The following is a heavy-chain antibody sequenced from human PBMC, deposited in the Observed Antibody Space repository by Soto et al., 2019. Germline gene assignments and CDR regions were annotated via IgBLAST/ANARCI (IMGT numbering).Heavy chain of an antibody. J-gene: IGHJ5*01. D-gene: IGHD2-2*01. CDR1: CGSISDDSY. CDR2: IYHTGNT. CDR3: ARDEYQLLSSVSWFDS. V-gene: IGHV4-30-4*01. Sequence: SETLSLTCTVSCGSISDDSYWSWIRQTPGKGLEWIGYIYHTGNTYYNPSLRSRVSISVDKSKSQFSLKLISVTAADTAVYFCARDEYQLLSSVSWFDSWGQGTLVTVSS.